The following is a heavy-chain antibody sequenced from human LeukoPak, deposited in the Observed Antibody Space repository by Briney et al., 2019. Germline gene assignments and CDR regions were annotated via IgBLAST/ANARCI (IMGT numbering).Heavy chain of an antibody. Sequence: VASVKVSCKASGYTFTGYYMHWVRQAPGQGLEWMGWINPNSGGTNYAQKFQGRVTMTRDTSISTAYMELSRLRSDDTAVYYCAREYYDFWSGYYRGYYFDYWGQGTLVTVSS. V-gene: IGHV1-2*02. J-gene: IGHJ4*02. D-gene: IGHD3-3*01. CDR1: GYTFTGYY. CDR2: INPNSGGT. CDR3: AREYYDFWSGYYRGYYFDY.